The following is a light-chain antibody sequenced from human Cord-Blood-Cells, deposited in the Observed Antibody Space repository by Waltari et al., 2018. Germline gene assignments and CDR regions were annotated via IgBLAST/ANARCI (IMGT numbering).Light chain of an antibody. J-gene: IGKJ1*01. CDR3: QQYNSYWT. CDR1: QSISSW. V-gene: IGKV1-5*03. CDR2: KAS. Sequence: DIHMTQSPSTLSASVRDRVTITCRASQSISSWLAWYQQKPGKAPKLLIYKASSLESGVPSRFSGSGSGTEFTLTISSLQPDDFATYYCQQYNSYWTFGQGTKVEIK.